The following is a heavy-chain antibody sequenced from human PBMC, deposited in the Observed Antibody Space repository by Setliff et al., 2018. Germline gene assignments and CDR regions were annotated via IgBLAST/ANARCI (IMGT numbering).Heavy chain of an antibody. CDR3: ARLGLWRVLGFFDY. V-gene: IGHV4-39*01. D-gene: IGHD6-19*01. Sequence: PSETLSLTCTVSGGSITSSSYYWGWVRQPPGKGLEWIGTIFWSGTTYYNPSLNSRGTISVDTSRDQFSLRLSSVTAADTAVYYCARLGLWRVLGFFDYWGQGALVTVSS. CDR1: GGSITSSSYY. J-gene: IGHJ4*02. CDR2: IFWSGTT.